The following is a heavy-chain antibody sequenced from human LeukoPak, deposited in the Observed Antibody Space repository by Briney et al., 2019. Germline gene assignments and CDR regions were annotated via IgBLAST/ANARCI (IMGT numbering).Heavy chain of an antibody. J-gene: IGHJ5*02. CDR2: INHSGST. V-gene: IGHV4-34*01. Sequence: SETLSLTCAVYGGSFSGYYWSWIRQPPGKGLEWIGEINHSGSTNYNPSLKSRVTISVDTSMNQFSLKLSSVTAADTAVYYCAREYPKGGSYRFDPWGQGTLVTVSS. CDR1: GGSFSGYY. CDR3: AREYPKGGSYRFDP. D-gene: IGHD1-26*01.